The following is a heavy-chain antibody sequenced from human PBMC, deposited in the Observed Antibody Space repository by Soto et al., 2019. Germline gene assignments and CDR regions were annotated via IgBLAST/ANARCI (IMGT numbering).Heavy chain of an antibody. CDR3: ARSQGGSSSLDIYYYYYYGMDV. D-gene: IGHD2-15*01. CDR1: GGTFSSYA. CDR2: IIPIFGTA. Sequence: QVQLVQSGAEVKKPGSSVKVSCTAPGGTFSSYAISWVRQAPGQGLEWMGGIIPIFGTANYAQKFQGRVTITADESTSTGYMELSRLRSEDTAVYYCARSQGGSSSLDIYYYYYYGMDVWGQGTTVTVSS. V-gene: IGHV1-69*01. J-gene: IGHJ6*02.